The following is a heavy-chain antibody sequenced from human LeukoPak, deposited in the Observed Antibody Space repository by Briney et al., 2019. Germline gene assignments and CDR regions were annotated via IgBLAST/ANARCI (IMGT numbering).Heavy chain of an antibody. V-gene: IGHV3-30*02. CDR3: AKGSGYSSGYIDY. CDR2: IRYDGSNK. CDR1: GFTFSSYG. J-gene: IGHJ4*02. Sequence: PGGSLRLSCAASGFTFSSYGMHWVRQAPGKGLEWVAFIRYDGSNKYYADSVKGRFTISRDNSKNTLYLQMNSLRAEDTAVYYCAKGSGYSSGYIDYWGQGTLVTVSS. D-gene: IGHD6-19*01.